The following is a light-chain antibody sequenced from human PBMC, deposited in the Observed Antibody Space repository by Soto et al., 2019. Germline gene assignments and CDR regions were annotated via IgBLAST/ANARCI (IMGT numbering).Light chain of an antibody. Sequence: EIVLTQSPGTLSLSPGERATLSCRASQRVSSNYLAWYQQKPGQAPRLLMFGASSRATGIPARFSGSGSGTDFTLTISSLEPEDFAVYYCQQRSNWLPITFGQGTRLEIK. J-gene: IGKJ5*01. CDR1: QRVSSNY. V-gene: IGKV3D-20*02. CDR3: QQRSNWLPIT. CDR2: GAS.